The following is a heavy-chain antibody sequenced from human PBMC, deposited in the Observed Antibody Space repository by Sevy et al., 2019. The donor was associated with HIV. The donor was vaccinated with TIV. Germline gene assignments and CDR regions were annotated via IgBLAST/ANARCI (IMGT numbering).Heavy chain of an antibody. J-gene: IGHJ3*02. CDR1: GFTFSSYA. V-gene: IGHV3-23*01. CDR3: AKVYYYDSSGYHPVEAFDI. CDR2: ISGSGGST. D-gene: IGHD3-22*01. Sequence: GGSLRLSCAASGFTFSSYAMSWVRQAPGKGLEWVSVISGSGGSTYYADSVKGRFTISRDNSKNTLYLQMNSLRAEDTAVYYCAKVYYYDSSGYHPVEAFDIWGHGTMVTVSS.